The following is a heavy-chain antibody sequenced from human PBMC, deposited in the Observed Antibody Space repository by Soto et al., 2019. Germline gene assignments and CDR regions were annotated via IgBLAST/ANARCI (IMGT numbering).Heavy chain of an antibody. CDR3: AKNWLPVYYYYGMDV. D-gene: IGHD5-18*01. CDR1: GFTLSTYS. J-gene: IGHJ6*02. Sequence: GGSLRLSCAASGFTLSTYSMNWVRQVPGKGLEWVSDFIIFGIIYYSDSVKGSFTISRDIAKNSLFLQMNSLRAEDTALYYCAKNWLPVYYYYGMDVWGQGTTVTVSS. CDR2: FIIFGII. V-gene: IGHV3-48*01.